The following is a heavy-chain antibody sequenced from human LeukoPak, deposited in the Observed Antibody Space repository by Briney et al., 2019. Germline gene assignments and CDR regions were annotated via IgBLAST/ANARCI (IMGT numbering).Heavy chain of an antibody. D-gene: IGHD3-22*01. V-gene: IGHV4-39*01. Sequence: PSETLSLTCTVSGGSISSYYWGWIRQPPGRGRRGFGSIFYSGSTYYNPSLKSRVTISVDTSKNQFSLKLSSVTAADTAVYYCARLPDPSRITMIVVDYYFDYWGQGTLVTVSS. CDR1: GGSISSYY. J-gene: IGHJ4*02. CDR3: ARLPDPSRITMIVVDYYFDY. CDR2: IFYSGST.